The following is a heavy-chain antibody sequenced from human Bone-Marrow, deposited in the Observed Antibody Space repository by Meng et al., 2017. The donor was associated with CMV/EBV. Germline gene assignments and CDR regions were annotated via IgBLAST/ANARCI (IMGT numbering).Heavy chain of an antibody. Sequence: EVRLWESGGGLLQPGGSLGLSCAASGFTFSSYAMSWFRQAPGKGLEWVSYISSSSSYTNYADSVKGRFTISRDNAKNSLYLQMNSLRAEDTAVYYCAGQTMAVDYWGQGTLVTVSS. D-gene: IGHD4/OR15-4a*01. CDR2: ISSSSSYT. CDR3: AGQTMAVDY. V-gene: IGHV3-48*04. J-gene: IGHJ4*02. CDR1: GFTFSSYA.